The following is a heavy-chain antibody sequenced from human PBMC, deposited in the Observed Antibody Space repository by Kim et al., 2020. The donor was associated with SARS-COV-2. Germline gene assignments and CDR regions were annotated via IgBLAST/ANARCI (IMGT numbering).Heavy chain of an antibody. Sequence: LTCAASGFTFSSYDMHWVRQATGKGLEWVSAIGTAGDTYYPGSVKGRFTISRENAKNSLYLQMNSLTAGDTAVYYCARAPARIAVAGYYYYYGMD. V-gene: IGHV3-13*01. CDR1: GFTFSSYD. CDR2: IGTAGDT. J-gene: IGHJ6*01. CDR3: ARAPARIAVAGYYYYYGMD. D-gene: IGHD6-19*01.